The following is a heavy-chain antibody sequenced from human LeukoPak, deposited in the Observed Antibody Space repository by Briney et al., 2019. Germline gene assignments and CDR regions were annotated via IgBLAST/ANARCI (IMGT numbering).Heavy chain of an antibody. J-gene: IGHJ5*02. CDR2: IDGIGVTS. D-gene: IGHD6-13*01. Sequence: GGSLRLSCVASEFTFSNFAMTWVRQAPGKGLEWVSTIDGIGVTSYYADSVKGRFTISRDNSKNTLYLQMNSLRAEDTAVYYCARGRSAAGTPGFDPWGQGTLVTVSS. V-gene: IGHV3-23*01. CDR3: ARGRSAAGTPGFDP. CDR1: EFTFSNFA.